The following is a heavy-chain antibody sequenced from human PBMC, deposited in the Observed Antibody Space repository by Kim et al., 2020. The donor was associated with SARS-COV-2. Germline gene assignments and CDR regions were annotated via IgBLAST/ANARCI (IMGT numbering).Heavy chain of an antibody. V-gene: IGHV3-15*01. J-gene: IGHJ4*02. CDR2: IKSNTDGGTT. D-gene: IGHD5-12*01. CDR3: STLQMATILPDY. Sequence: GGSLRLSCAASGFTFTNAWMSWVRQAPGKGLEWVSRIKSNTDGGTTDYAAPVQGRFTISRDDSINTLYLQMNSLKTEDTAVYYCSTLQMATILPDYWGQG. CDR1: GFTFTNAW.